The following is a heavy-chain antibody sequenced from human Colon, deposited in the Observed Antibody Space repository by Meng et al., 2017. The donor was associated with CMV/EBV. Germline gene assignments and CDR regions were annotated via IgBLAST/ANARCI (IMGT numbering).Heavy chain of an antibody. CDR1: GFTFSSYG. J-gene: IGHJ4*02. V-gene: IGHV3-21*01. D-gene: IGHD2-2*01. Sequence: GGSLRLSCAASGFTFSSYGMNWVRQAPGKGLEWVSFINSRGDETYYAASVKGRITISRDNAKNSLYLQMNSLRAEDTAVYYCARDGDGYCSSTSCYVAFDYWGQGTLVTVSS. CDR3: ARDGDGYCSSTSCYVAFDY. CDR2: INSRGDET.